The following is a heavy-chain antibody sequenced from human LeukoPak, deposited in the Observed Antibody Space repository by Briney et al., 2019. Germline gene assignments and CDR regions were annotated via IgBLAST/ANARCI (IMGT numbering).Heavy chain of an antibody. CDR3: ARGVPGYFGTGGYYYEY. Sequence: PSETLSLTCAVSGDSISSNYWWTWVRQPPGKGLEWIGEIHHSGSTNYSPSLKSRATISVDYSRNQFSLGLSSVTAADTAVYYCARGVPGYFGTGGYYYEYWGQGTLVTVSS. CDR2: IHHSGST. V-gene: IGHV4-4*02. CDR1: GDSISSNYW. J-gene: IGHJ4*02. D-gene: IGHD2-8*02.